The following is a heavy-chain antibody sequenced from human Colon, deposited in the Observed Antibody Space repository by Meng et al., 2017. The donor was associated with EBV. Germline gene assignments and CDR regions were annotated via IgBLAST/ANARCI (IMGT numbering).Heavy chain of an antibody. J-gene: IGHJ4*02. CDR2: ISTNTGNP. D-gene: IGHD6-19*01. CDR1: GTTVTSHP. V-gene: IGHV7-4-1*02. CDR3: GTLKYTSGFYRPAY. Sequence: SVLRMPGDSEEVFLQASGTTVTSHPWSRVRQAPGQGREWMGWISTNTGNPTYAQGFTGRFVFSVDTSVSTAYLQISSLKAEDTAVYYCGTLKYTSGFYRPAYWGQGALVTVSS.